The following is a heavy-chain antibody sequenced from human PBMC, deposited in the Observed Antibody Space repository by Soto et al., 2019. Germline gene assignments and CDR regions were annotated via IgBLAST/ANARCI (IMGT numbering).Heavy chain of an antibody. CDR1: GFTFDDYT. J-gene: IGHJ5*02. CDR3: AKDLKSNIVVVVASFDP. D-gene: IGHD2-15*01. Sequence: EVQLVESGGVVVQPGGSLRLSCAASGFTFDDYTMHWVRQAPGKGLEWVSLISWDGGSTYYADSVKGRFTISRDNSKNSLYLQMNSLRAEDTAVYYCAKDLKSNIVVVVASFDPWGQGTLVTVSS. V-gene: IGHV3-43*01. CDR2: ISWDGGST.